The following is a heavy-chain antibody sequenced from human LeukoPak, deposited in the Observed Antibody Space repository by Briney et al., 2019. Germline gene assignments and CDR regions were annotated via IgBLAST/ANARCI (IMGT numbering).Heavy chain of an antibody. D-gene: IGHD3-22*01. CDR3: ARASYYARDYFDY. J-gene: IGHJ4*02. CDR2: IYSGGST. V-gene: IGHV3-53*01. Sequence: GGSLRLSCAASGFTVSSDYMSWVRQAPGKGLEWVSVIYSGGSTYYADSVKGRFTISRDNSKNTLYLQMNSLRAEDTAVYYCARASYYARDYFDYWGQGTLVTVSS. CDR1: GFTVSSDY.